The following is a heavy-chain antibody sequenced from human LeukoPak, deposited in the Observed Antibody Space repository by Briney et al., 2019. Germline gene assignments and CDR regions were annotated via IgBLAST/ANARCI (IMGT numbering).Heavy chain of an antibody. Sequence: KAGGSLRLSCAASGFTFSSYAMSWVRQAPGKGLEWVANLNQDGSEKYYVDSVKGRFTISRDNAKNSLYLQMNGLRAEDTAVYYCGEGRKGAWFPNYWGQGTLVTVSS. D-gene: IGHD3-10*01. V-gene: IGHV3-7*05. J-gene: IGHJ4*02. CDR2: LNQDGSEK. CDR3: GEGRKGAWFPNY. CDR1: GFTFSSYA.